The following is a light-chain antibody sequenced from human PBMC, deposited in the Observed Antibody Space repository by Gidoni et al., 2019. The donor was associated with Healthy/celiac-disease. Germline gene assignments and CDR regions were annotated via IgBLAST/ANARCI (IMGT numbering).Light chain of an antibody. J-gene: IGKJ4*01. CDR2: AAS. CDR1: QGIRND. CDR3: LQDGLT. Sequence: AIQMTQSPSSLSAAVGDSVTITCRASQGIRNDLGWYQQKPGKAPKLLIYAASSLQSGVPSRFSGSGSGTDFTLTISSLQPEDFATYYCLQDGLTFGGGTKVEIK. V-gene: IGKV1-6*01.